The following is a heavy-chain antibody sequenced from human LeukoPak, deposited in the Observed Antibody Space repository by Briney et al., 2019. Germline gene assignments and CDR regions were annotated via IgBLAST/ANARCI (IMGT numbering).Heavy chain of an antibody. CDR1: GFTFSRYG. V-gene: IGHV3-30*18. Sequence: GRSLRLSCAASGFTFSRYGMHWVRQAPGKGLEWVAVISYDGSDKHHADSVKGRFTISRDNSKNTLFLQMNSLRAEDTAVYYCAKDRDIAAAAYYFDFWGQGTLVTVSS. D-gene: IGHD6-13*01. CDR2: ISYDGSDK. J-gene: IGHJ4*02. CDR3: AKDRDIAAAAYYFDF.